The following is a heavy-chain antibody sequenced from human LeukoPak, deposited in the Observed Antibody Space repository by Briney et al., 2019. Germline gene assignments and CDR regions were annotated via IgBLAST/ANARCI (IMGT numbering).Heavy chain of an antibody. V-gene: IGHV4-30-4*08. J-gene: IGHJ5*02. Sequence: SETLSLTCTVSGGSISSGDYYWSWIRQPPVKGLEWIGYIYYSGSTYYNPSLKSRVTISVDTSKNQFSLKLSSVTAADTAVYYCARAVTYYDFWSGYSWFDPWGQGTLVTVSS. CDR2: IYYSGST. D-gene: IGHD3-3*01. CDR1: GGSISSGDYY. CDR3: ARAVTYYDFWSGYSWFDP.